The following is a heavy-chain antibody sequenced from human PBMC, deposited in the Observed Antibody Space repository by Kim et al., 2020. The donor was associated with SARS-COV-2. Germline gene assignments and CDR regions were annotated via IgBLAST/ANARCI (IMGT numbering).Heavy chain of an antibody. J-gene: IGHJ4*02. CDR3: ARAGGYGSGSYYPDY. Sequence: GGSLRLSCAASGFTFSSYSMNWVRQAPGKGLEWVSSISSSSSYIYYADSVKGRFTISRDNAKNSLYLQMNSLRAEDTAVYYCARAGGYGSGSYYPDYWGQGTLVTVSS. CDR1: GFTFSSYS. D-gene: IGHD3-10*01. CDR2: ISSSSSYI. V-gene: IGHV3-21*01.